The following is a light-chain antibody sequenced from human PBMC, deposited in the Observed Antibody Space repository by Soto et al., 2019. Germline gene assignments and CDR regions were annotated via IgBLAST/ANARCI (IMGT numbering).Light chain of an antibody. V-gene: IGKV3-20*01. CDR3: QQYGSSPLWT. J-gene: IGKJ1*01. CDR2: GAS. Sequence: EIVLTQSPGTLSLSPGERATLSCRASQSVSSSYLAWYQQKPGQAPGLLFYGASSRATGIPDRFSGSGSGTDFTLTISRLEPEDFAVYYCQQYGSSPLWTFGQGTKVDIK. CDR1: QSVSSSY.